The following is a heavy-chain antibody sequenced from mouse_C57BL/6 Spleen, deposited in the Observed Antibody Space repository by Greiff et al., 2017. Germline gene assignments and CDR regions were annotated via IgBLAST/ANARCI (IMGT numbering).Heavy chain of an antibody. V-gene: IGHV1-19*01. J-gene: IGHJ2*01. CDR2: INPYNGGT. D-gene: IGHD1-1*01. CDR3: AFITTVVAPFDY. CDR1: GYTFTDYY. Sequence: EVQLQQSGPVLVKPGASVKMSCKASGYTFTDYYMNWVKQSHGKSLEWIGVINPYNGGTSYNQKFKGKATLTVDKSSSTAYMELSSLTSEDSAVYYCAFITTVVAPFDYWGQGTTLTVSS.